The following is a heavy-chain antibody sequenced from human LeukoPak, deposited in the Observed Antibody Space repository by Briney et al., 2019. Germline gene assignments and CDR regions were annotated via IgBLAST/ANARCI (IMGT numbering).Heavy chain of an antibody. CDR2: INPNSGGT. V-gene: IGHV1-2*02. Sequence: ASVKVSCKASGYTFTDYYMHWVRQAPGQGLEWMGWINPNSGGTNYAQKFQGRVTMTTDTSTSTAYMELRSLRSDDTAVYYCARDLWLERPRVRLITLGYWGQGTLVTVSS. D-gene: IGHD1-1*01. CDR1: GYTFTDYY. J-gene: IGHJ4*02. CDR3: ARDLWLERPRVRLITLGY.